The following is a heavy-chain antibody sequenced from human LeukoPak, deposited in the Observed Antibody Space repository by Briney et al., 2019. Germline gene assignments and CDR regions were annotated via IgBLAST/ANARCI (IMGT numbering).Heavy chain of an antibody. J-gene: IGHJ4*02. CDR3: ARVAYSGYRGIQYYFDY. Sequence: ASVKVSCKASGYTFTSYGISWVRQAPGQGLEWMGWISAYNGNTNYAQKLQGRVTMTTDTSTSTAYMELRSLRSDDTAVYYCARVAYSGYRGIQYYFDYWGQGTLVTVSS. V-gene: IGHV1-18*01. CDR2: ISAYNGNT. D-gene: IGHD5-12*01. CDR1: GYTFTSYG.